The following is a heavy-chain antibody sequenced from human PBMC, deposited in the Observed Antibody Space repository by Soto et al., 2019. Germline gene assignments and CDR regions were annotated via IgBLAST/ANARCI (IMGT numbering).Heavy chain of an antibody. V-gene: IGHV3-7*01. J-gene: IGHJ6*02. CDR3: ARAQLWLRGYYYYGMDV. Sequence: LRLSCAASGFTFSSYWMSWVHQAPGKGLEWVANIKQDGSEKYYVDSVKGRFTISRDNAKNSLYLQMNSLRAEDTAVYYCARAQLWLRGYYYYGMDVWGQGTTVTVSS. CDR2: IKQDGSEK. CDR1: GFTFSSYW. D-gene: IGHD5-18*01.